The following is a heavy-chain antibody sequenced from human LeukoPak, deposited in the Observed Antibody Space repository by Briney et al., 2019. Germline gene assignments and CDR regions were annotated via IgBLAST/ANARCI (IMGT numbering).Heavy chain of an antibody. CDR1: GFTFSDYY. J-gene: IGHJ4*02. CDR3: ARDSGGWNPFDY. D-gene: IGHD1-26*01. Sequence: GGSLRLSCAASGFTFSDYYMSWVRQAPGKGLEWVANIKQDGSEKYYVDSVKGRFTISRDNAKNSLYLQMNSLRAEDTAVYYCARDSGGWNPFDYWGQGTLVTVSS. CDR2: IKQDGSEK. V-gene: IGHV3-7*01.